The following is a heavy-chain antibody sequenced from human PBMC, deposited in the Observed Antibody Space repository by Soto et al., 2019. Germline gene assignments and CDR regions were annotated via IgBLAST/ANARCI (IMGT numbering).Heavy chain of an antibody. V-gene: IGHV1-46*01. J-gene: IGHJ4*02. CDR1: GYTFTYYY. CDR2: IKPSTRST. Sequence: ASVKVSGKAFGYTFTYYYTHWVRKAPGKGLEWMGVIKPSTRSTNYAQKFKGRVTMTRDTSTSTVYMELGSLRSDDTAVYYCARSPYSSGSYYPIDYWGQGTLVTVS. D-gene: IGHD3-22*01. CDR3: ARSPYSSGSYYPIDY.